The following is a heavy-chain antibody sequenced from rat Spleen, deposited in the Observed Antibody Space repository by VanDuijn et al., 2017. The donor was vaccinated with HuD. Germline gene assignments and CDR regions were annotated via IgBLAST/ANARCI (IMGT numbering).Heavy chain of an antibody. Sequence: EVQLQESGPGLVKPSQSLSLTCSVTGYSITSGYGWNWIRKFPGNKLEWMGYINSAGSTNYNPPLKSQIPITRDTSKNQFFLQLTSVTTEDTATYYCARSRYNNYVMDAWGQGASVTVSA. V-gene: IGHV3-3*01. CDR1: GYSITSGYG. J-gene: IGHJ4*01. CDR3: ARSRYNNYVMDA. CDR2: INSAGST. D-gene: IGHD1-10*01.